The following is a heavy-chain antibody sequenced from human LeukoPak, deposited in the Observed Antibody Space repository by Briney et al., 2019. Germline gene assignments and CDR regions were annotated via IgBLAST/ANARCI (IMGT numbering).Heavy chain of an antibody. V-gene: IGHV1-18*01. Sequence: ASVKVSCKASGYTFTSYGISWVRQAPGQGLEWMGWISAYNGNTNYAQKFQGRVTITADKSTSTAYMELSSLRSEDTAVYYCARGSTSYYRPGDWYFDLWGRGTLVTVSS. CDR3: ARGSTSYYRPGDWYFDL. D-gene: IGHD2-2*01. CDR1: GYTFTSYG. J-gene: IGHJ2*01. CDR2: ISAYNGNT.